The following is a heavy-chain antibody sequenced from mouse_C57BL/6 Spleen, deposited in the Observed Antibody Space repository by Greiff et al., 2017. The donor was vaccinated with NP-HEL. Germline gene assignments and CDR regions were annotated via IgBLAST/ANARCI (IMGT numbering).Heavy chain of an antibody. V-gene: IGHV1-50*01. D-gene: IGHD2-3*01. CDR2: IDPSDSYT. J-gene: IGHJ2*01. Sequence: VKLVESGAELVKPGASVKLSCKASGYTFTSYWMQWVKQRPGQGLEWIGEIDPSDSYTNYNQKFKGKATLTVDTSSSTAYMQLSSLTSEDSAVYYCARWANYDGYYDYWGQGTTLTVSS. CDR1: GYTFTSYW. CDR3: ARWANYDGYYDY.